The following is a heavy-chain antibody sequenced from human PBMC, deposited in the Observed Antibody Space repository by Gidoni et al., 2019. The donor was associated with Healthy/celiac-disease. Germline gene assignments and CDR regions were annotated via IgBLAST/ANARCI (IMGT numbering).Heavy chain of an antibody. J-gene: IGHJ4*02. Sequence: QVQLVESGEGVVQPGRSLRLACAAYGFTFSRYGMHWVRQAPGKGLEWVSVIWYDGSNKYYADSVKCRFTISRDNSKNTLYLQMNSLRAEDTAVYYCARPIVLVAAAVPGYWGQGTLVTVSS. CDR2: IWYDGSNK. V-gene: IGHV3-33*01. D-gene: IGHD2-2*01. CDR3: ARPIVLVAAAVPGY. CDR1: GFTFSRYG.